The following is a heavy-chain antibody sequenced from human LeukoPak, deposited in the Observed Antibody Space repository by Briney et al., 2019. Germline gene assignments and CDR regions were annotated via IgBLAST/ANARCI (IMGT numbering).Heavy chain of an antibody. CDR1: GFTFSSYW. V-gene: IGHV3-7*01. D-gene: IGHD6-19*01. CDR3: ARDRHSSGWSYPFDY. Sequence: GWSLRLSCAASGFTFSSYWMSWVRQAPGKGLEWVANIKQDGSEKYYVDSVKGRFTISRDNAKNSLYLQMNSLRAEDTAVYYCARDRHSSGWSYPFDYWGQGTLVTVSS. J-gene: IGHJ4*02. CDR2: IKQDGSEK.